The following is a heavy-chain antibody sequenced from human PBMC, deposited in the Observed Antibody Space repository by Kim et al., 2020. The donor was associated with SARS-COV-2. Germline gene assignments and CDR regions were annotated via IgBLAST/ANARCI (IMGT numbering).Heavy chain of an antibody. Sequence: SRTYAGAVEGRFTVYRDKAHNRLYLQMNRLRCQDTALYYCARPTSNAFDIWGQGTMVTVSS. V-gene: IGHV3-74*01. D-gene: IGHD1-1*01. J-gene: IGHJ3*02. CDR2: SR. CDR3: ARPTSNAFDI.